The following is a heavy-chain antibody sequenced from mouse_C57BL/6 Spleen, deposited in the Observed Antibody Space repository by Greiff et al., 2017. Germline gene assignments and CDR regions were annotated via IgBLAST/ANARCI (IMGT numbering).Heavy chain of an antibody. CDR2: IDPENGDT. CDR3: TTTGFTTVVAH. CDR1: GFNIKDDY. Sequence: VQLQQSGAELVRPGASVKLSCTASGFNIKDDYMHWVKQRPEQGLEWIGWIDPENGDTEYASKFQGKATITADTSSNTAYLQLSSLTSEDTAVYYCTTTGFTTVVAHWGQGATRTVSS. J-gene: IGHJ2*01. V-gene: IGHV14-4*01. D-gene: IGHD1-1*01.